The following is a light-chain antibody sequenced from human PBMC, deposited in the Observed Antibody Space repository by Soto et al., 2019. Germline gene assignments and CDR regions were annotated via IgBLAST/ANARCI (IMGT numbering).Light chain of an antibody. Sequence: QSALTQPPSASGSPGQSVTISCTGTSSDVGGYNYVSWYQQHPGKAPKLMIYEVTKRPSGVPDRFSGSKSGNTASLTVSGLQGEDEADYYCSSYGGSNNLLFGGGTKLTVL. V-gene: IGLV2-8*01. J-gene: IGLJ2*01. CDR1: SSDVGGYNY. CDR3: SSYGGSNNLL. CDR2: EVT.